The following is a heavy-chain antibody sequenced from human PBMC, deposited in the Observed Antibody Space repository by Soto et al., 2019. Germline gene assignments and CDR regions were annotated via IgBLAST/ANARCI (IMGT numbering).Heavy chain of an antibody. Sequence: ASVKVSCKASGYTFTSYAIYWVRQAPGQRLEWMGWINGDNGNTKYSQQFQGRVTITRDTSASTAYGELNSLRSEDTALYYCARSGGKFLPYYYYGMAVGGQGTTVTVSS. D-gene: IGHD3-10*01. CDR3: ARSGGKFLPYYYYGMAV. CDR2: INGDNGNT. V-gene: IGHV1-3*01. J-gene: IGHJ6*02. CDR1: GYTFTSYA.